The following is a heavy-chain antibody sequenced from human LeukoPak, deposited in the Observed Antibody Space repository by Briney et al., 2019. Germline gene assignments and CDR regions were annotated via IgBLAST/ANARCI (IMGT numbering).Heavy chain of an antibody. Sequence: ASVNVSCKASGYTFTSYDINWVRQATGQGLEWMGWMNPNSGNTGYAQKFQGRVTMTRNTSISTAYMELSRLRSDDTAVYYCADDAFDIWGQGTMVTVSS. CDR1: GYTFTSYD. CDR2: MNPNSGNT. J-gene: IGHJ3*02. V-gene: IGHV1-8*01. CDR3: ADDAFDI.